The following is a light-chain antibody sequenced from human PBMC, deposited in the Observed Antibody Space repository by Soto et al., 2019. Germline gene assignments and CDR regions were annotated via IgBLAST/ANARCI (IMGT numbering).Light chain of an antibody. CDR2: DAS. V-gene: IGKV1-27*01. J-gene: IGKJ1*01. Sequence: DIQMTQSPPSLSASVGDRVTITCRARRDIDDYLAWYQHIAGKAPKLLIYDASSMQPGVPSRFSGSGSGIYFTLTIHALQPEDVATYYCQEYNKAPWTFGQGTKV. CDR3: QEYNKAPWT. CDR1: RDIDDY.